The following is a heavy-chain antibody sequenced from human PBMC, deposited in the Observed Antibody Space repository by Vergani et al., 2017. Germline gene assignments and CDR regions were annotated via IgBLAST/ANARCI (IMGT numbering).Heavy chain of an antibody. CDR2: IIPILGIA. CDR1: GGTFSSYT. Sequence: QVQLVHSGAEVKKPGSSVKVSCKASGGTFSSYTISWVRQAPGQGLEWMGRIIPILGIANYAQKFQGRVTITADKSTSTAYMELSRLRSEDTAVYYCARGVSGEYYYYYYMDVWGKGTTVTVSS. J-gene: IGHJ6*03. V-gene: IGHV1-69*02. D-gene: IGHD3-10*01. CDR3: ARGVSGEYYYYYYMDV.